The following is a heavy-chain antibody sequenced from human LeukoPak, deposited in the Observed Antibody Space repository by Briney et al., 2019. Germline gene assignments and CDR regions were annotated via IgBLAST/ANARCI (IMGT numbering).Heavy chain of an antibody. Sequence: ASVKVSCKASGYTFSSYGISWVRQAPGQGLEWMGWISGYNGITSYAQKLEGRVTMTTDTSTTTAYMELRGLRSDDTAVYYCARGDYSGSYYYFDYWGQGTLVTVSS. V-gene: IGHV1-18*01. CDR3: ARGDYSGSYYYFDY. CDR2: ISGYNGIT. J-gene: IGHJ4*02. CDR1: GYTFSSYG. D-gene: IGHD1-26*01.